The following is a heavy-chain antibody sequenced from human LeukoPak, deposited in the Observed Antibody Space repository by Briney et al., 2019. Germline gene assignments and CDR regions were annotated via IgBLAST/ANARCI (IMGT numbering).Heavy chain of an antibody. D-gene: IGHD5-18*01. CDR1: GGSISSSSYY. V-gene: IGHV4-39*07. CDR2: IYYSGST. Sequence: SETLSLTCTVSGGSISSSSYYWGWIRQPPGKGLEWIGSIYYSGSTYYNPSLKSRVTISVDKSKNQFSLKLSSVTAADTAVYYCARGRAYSYGYLTRWGQGTLVTVSS. CDR3: ARGRAYSYGYLTR. J-gene: IGHJ4*02.